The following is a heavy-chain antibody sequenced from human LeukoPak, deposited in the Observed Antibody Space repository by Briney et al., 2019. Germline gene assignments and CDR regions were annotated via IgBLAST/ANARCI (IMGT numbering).Heavy chain of an antibody. CDR3: ARDSSIAARLSNFDY. J-gene: IGHJ4*02. V-gene: IGHV1-24*01. Sequence: ASVKVSCKVSGYTLTELSMHWVRQAPGKGLEWMGGFDPEDGETIYAQKFQGRVTMTEDTSTDIAYMELSSLRSEDTAVYYCARDSSIAARLSNFDYWGQGTLVTVSS. CDR2: FDPEDGET. CDR1: GYTLTELS. D-gene: IGHD6-6*01.